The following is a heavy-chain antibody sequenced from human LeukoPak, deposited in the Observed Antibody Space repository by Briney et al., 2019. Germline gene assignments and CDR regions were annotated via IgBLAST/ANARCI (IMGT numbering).Heavy chain of an antibody. V-gene: IGHV4-59*08. J-gene: IGHJ4*02. CDR3: ARHGTHMVRGVIDY. CDR1: GGSISSYY. Sequence: SETLSLTCTVSGGSISSYYWSWIRQPPGKGLEWIGYIYYSGSTNYNPSLKSRVTISVDTSKNQFSLKLSSVTAADTAVYYCARHGTHMVRGVIDYWGQGTPVTVSS. D-gene: IGHD3-10*01. CDR2: IYYSGST.